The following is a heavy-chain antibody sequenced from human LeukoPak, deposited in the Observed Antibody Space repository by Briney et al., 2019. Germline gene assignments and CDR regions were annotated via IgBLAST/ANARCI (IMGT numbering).Heavy chain of an antibody. J-gene: IGHJ4*02. V-gene: IGHV1-2*02. D-gene: IGHD3-10*01. CDR2: INPNTGNT. CDR1: GYTFTDYY. CDR3: ARHTRGSYYYGSGKHYYFDY. Sequence: ASVKVSCKASGYTFTDYYTHWVRQAPGQGLEWMGWINPNTGNTNYEQKLQGRVTMTRDTSIRTAYMELRSLRSDDTAVYYCARHTRGSYYYGSGKHYYFDYWGQGTLVTVSS.